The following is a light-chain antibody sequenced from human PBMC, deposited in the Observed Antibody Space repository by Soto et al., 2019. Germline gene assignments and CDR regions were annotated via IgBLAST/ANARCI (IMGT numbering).Light chain of an antibody. V-gene: IGLV1-44*01. Sequence: QPVLTQPPSASGTPGQRVTGSCSGSTSDIGTNAVNWFQHLPGTAPRLLIYTNNQRPSGVPDRFSGSKSGTSASLAISGLQSEDEATYYCATWHDSFYVFGTGTKLTVL. J-gene: IGLJ1*01. CDR3: ATWHDSFYV. CDR1: TSDIGTNA. CDR2: TNN.